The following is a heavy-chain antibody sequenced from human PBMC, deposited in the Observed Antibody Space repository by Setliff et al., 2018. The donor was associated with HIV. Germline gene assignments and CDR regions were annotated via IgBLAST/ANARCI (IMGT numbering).Heavy chain of an antibody. V-gene: IGHV4-34*01. CDR2: INHSGTT. CDR1: GPSFSGYY. Sequence: ETLSLTCAVYGPSFSGYYWNWIRQFPGKSLEWIGEINHSGTTNYSPSFKSRLNISVDVSKNQFSLRLASLSAADTAAYFCAAKPMIRGRPFAFWGQATLVTV. D-gene: IGHD3-10*01. J-gene: IGHJ4*02. CDR3: AAKPMIRGRPFAF.